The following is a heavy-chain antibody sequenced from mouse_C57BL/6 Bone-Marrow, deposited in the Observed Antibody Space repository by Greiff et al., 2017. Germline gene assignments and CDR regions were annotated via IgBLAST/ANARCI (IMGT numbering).Heavy chain of an antibody. CDR3: AAYYGSREGAKGY. J-gene: IGHJ4*01. CDR2: ISSGGSYT. D-gene: IGHD1-1*01. V-gene: IGHV5-6*02. CDR1: GFTFSSYG. Sequence: DVKLVESGGDLVKPGWSLKLSCAASGFTFSSYGMSWVRQTPDKRLEWVATISSGGSYTYYPDSVKGRFTISRDNAKNTLYLQMSRLKTEDTAMYYCAAYYGSREGAKGYWGQGASVTVYS.